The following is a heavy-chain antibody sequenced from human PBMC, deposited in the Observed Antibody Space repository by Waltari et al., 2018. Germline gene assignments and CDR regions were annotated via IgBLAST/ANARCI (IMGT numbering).Heavy chain of an antibody. V-gene: IGHV1-2*02. CDR1: GYTFTGYY. Sequence: QVQLVQSGAEVKKPGASVKVSCKASGYTFTGYYMHWVRQAPGQGLEWMGWINPNMGGTNYAQKFQGRVTMTRDTSISTAYMELSRLRSDDTAVYYCARGRVWQQLVYGLVDYWGQGTLVTVSS. D-gene: IGHD6-13*01. CDR2: INPNMGGT. J-gene: IGHJ4*02. CDR3: ARGRVWQQLVYGLVDY.